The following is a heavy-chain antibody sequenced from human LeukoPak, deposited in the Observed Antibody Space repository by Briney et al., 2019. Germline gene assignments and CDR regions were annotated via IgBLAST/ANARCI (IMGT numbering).Heavy chain of an antibody. J-gene: IGHJ5*02. CDR1: GGTFSSYA. D-gene: IGHD6-13*01. V-gene: IGHV1-69*01. CDR3: ARPIAAAGPGFDP. CDR2: IIPIFGTA. Sequence: ASVKVSCKASGGTFSSYAISWVRQAPGQGLEWMGGIIPIFGTANYAQKFQGRVTITADESTSTAYMELGSLRSEDTAVYYCARPIAAAGPGFDPWGQGTLVTVSS.